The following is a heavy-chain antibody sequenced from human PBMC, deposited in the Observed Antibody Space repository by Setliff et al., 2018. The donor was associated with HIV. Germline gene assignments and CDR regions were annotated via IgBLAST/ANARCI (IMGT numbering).Heavy chain of an antibody. CDR1: GFTFSGYW. D-gene: IGHD3-10*01. J-gene: IGHJ4*02. CDR3: ARWSGEFYDY. CDR2: INSDGSST. V-gene: IGHV3-74*01. Sequence: GGSLRLSCAASGFTFSGYWMHWVRQAPGKGLVWVSRINSDGSSTTYADSVKGRFIISRDNSKNTLYVQMNSLRDEDTAVYYCARWSGEFYDYWGQGTLVTVSS.